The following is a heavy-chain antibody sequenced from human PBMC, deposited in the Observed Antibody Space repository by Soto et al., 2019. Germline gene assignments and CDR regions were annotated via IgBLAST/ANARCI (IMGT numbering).Heavy chain of an antibody. CDR3: GRIAPSTSFIDF. CDR1: GYSFSTYW. D-gene: IGHD2-2*01. CDR2: IYPLDSYT. V-gene: IGHV5-51*01. Sequence: PGESLKISCKVSGYSFSTYWIGWVRQKPGKGLEWLGIIYPLDSYTRYSPSFQGQFTMPVDKSTTTAYLQWSSLKASDSAMYYCGRIAPSTSFIDFWGQGTLVTVSS. J-gene: IGHJ4*02.